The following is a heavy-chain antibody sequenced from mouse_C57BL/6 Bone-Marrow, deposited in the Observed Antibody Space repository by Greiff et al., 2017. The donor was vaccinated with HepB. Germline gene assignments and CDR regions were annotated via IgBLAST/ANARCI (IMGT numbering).Heavy chain of an antibody. CDR1: GYTFTSYW. V-gene: IGHV1-52*01. CDR3: ARGIFYYFDY. J-gene: IGHJ2*01. Sequence: VQLQQPGAELVRPGSSVKLSCKASGYTFTSYWMHWVKQRPIQGLEWIGNIDPSDSETHYNQKFKDKATLTVDKSSSTAYMQLSSLTSDDSAVYYCARGIFYYFDYWGQGTTLTVSS. CDR2: IDPSDSET.